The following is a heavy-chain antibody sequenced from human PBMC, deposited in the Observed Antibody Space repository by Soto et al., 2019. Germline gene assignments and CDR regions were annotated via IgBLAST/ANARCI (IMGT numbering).Heavy chain of an antibody. V-gene: IGHV4-59*01. CDR1: GGSLGTYY. CDR2: IYPSGVT. J-gene: IGHJ4*02. CDR3: ARYGNYELDYFDY. Sequence: WETLSLTCSVSGGSLGTYYWGWIRQPPGKGLEWIGYIYPSGVTNYSPSLESRVTMSVHTSKTQFPLKVTSVTAADTAVYYCARYGNYELDYFDYWGQGTLVTVSS. D-gene: IGHD3-3*01.